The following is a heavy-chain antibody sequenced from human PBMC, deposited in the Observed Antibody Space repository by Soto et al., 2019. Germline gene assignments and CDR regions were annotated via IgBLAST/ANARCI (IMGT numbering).Heavy chain of an antibody. J-gene: IGHJ6*02. D-gene: IGHD3-3*01. CDR1: GGSVSGGGYS. CDR2: IYHRGSA. Sequence: TPCLTCAVSGGSVSGGGYSRSCVRRPPGQGLEWIGYIYHRGSAYSYPSLKTRVPISVDRAKNQFSLELSSLTAADTAVYYCASSDCWSGYSGYYSVMDVWGQGTTVTSP. CDR3: ASSDCWSGYSGYYSVMDV. V-gene: IGHV4-30-2*01.